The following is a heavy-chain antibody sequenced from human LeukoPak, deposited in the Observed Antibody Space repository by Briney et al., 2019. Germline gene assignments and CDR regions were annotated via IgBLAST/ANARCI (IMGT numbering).Heavy chain of an antibody. CDR2: IYHSGST. J-gene: IGHJ6*02. D-gene: IGHD2-2*01. CDR3: ARVTVVPAATSDYYYYGMDV. Sequence: SETLSLTCIVSGGSISSTTYYWGWIRQPPGKGLEWIGEIYHSGSTNYNPSLKSRITISVDKSKNQFSLKLSSVTAADTAVYYCARVTVVPAATSDYYYYGMDVWGQGTTVTVSS. CDR1: GGSISSTTYY. V-gene: IGHV4-39*07.